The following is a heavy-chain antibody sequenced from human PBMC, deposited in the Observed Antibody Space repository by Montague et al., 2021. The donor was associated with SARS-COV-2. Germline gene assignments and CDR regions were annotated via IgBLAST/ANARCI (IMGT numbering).Heavy chain of an antibody. V-gene: IGHV6-1*01. J-gene: IGHJ6*02. CDR2: TYYRSKWYN. CDR3: ARGADRYYFYGMDV. D-gene: IGHD4/OR15-4a*01. CDR1: GDSVSSNSPA. Sequence: CAISGDSVSSNSPARNWIRQSPSRGLEWLGRTYYRSKWYNEYEVSVNSRITINPDTSKNQFSLQVNSVTPEDTAVYYCARGADRYYFYGMDVWGQGTTVTVSS.